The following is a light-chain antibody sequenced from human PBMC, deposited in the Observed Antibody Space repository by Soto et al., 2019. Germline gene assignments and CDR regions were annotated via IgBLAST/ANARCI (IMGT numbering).Light chain of an antibody. CDR3: QQYATSPPMYT. CDR1: QSVTSGY. V-gene: IGKV3-20*01. Sequence: EIVLTQSPGTLSLSPGERATLSCRASQSVTSGYLGWYQQKPGQAPRLLIYGASSRASGISDRFSGSGSGTDFTLPISRLEPEDFAVYYCQQYATSPPMYTFGQGTKVEIK. CDR2: GAS. J-gene: IGKJ2*01.